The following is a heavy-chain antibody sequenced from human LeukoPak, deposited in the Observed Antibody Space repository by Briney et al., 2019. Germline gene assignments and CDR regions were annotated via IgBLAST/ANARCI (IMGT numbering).Heavy chain of an antibody. D-gene: IGHD2-21*02. CDR1: GGSISNYY. CDR3: AKQGVATAIDY. CDR2: ISASGNT. V-gene: IGHV4-4*07. Sequence: SETLSLTCTVSGGSISNYYWSWIRQPAGKGLEWIGRISASGNTNYNPSLKSRVTMSVDTSMNLFALKLSSVTAADTAVYYCAKQGVATAIDYWGQGTLVTVSS. J-gene: IGHJ4*02.